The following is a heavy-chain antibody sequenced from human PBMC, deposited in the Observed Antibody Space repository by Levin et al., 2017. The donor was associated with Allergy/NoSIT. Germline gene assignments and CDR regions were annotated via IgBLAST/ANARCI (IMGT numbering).Heavy chain of an antibody. J-gene: IGHJ5*02. Sequence: ASVKVSCKASGYTFTGYYMHWVRQAPGQGLEWMGWINPNSGGTNYAQKFQGRVTMTRDTSISTAYMELSRLRSDDTAVYYCARDQGNYIVVVPAAILDNWFDPWGQGTLVTVSS. V-gene: IGHV1-2*02. CDR1: GYTFTGYY. CDR3: ARDQGNYIVVVPAAILDNWFDP. CDR2: INPNSGGT. D-gene: IGHD2-2*01.